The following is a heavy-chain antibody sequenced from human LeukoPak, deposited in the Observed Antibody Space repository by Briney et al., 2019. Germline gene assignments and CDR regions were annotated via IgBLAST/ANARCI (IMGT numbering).Heavy chain of an antibody. CDR1: GGSISSYY. Sequence: SETLSLTCTVSGGSISSYYWSWIRQPPGKGLEWIGSIYHSGSTYYNPSLKGRVTISVDTSKNQFSLKLSSVTAADTAVYYCAREANTVTTSFDYWGQGTLVTVSS. V-gene: IGHV4-59*12. J-gene: IGHJ4*02. CDR2: IYHSGST. D-gene: IGHD4-17*01. CDR3: AREANTVTTSFDY.